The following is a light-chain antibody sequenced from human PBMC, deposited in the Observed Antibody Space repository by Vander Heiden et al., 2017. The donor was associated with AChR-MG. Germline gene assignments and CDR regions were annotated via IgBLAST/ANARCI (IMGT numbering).Light chain of an antibody. Sequence: DIQMTQSPSSLSASVGDRVTITCRASQSINSYLNWYQQKPGKAPNLLIYAASSLQSGVPSRFSGSGSETDFTLTINTLQPEDFATYYCQQRDSTSYTFGQGTKLEIK. V-gene: IGKV1-39*01. CDR1: QSINSY. CDR2: AAS. CDR3: QQRDSTSYT. J-gene: IGKJ2*01.